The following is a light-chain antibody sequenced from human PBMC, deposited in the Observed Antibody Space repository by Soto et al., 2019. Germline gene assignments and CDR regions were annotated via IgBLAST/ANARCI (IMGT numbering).Light chain of an antibody. J-gene: IGKJ5*01. Sequence: EIVLTRSPATLSVSPMEIAAPSVMASQSISTNLAWFLQKPGQAPRLLISRASTRATGIPARFSGSGSGTDFTLTISILEPEDFAVYYCQQYGSSPITFGQGTRLEIK. CDR3: QQYGSSPIT. CDR1: QSISTN. V-gene: IGKV3-20*01. CDR2: RAS.